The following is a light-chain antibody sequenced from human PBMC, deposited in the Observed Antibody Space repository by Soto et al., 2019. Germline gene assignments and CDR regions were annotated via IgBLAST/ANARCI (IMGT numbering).Light chain of an antibody. J-gene: IGKJ1*01. CDR1: QSLSNW. CDR3: QQYSTYAT. CDR2: DVS. V-gene: IGKV1-5*01. Sequence: ILMTQSPFTLSASVLDSVRQTFRASQSLSNWLAWYQQKPGKAPKLLIFDVSSLESGVPSRFSGSGSGTEFTLTISSLQPDDFATYYCQQYSTYATFEQGTKVDIK.